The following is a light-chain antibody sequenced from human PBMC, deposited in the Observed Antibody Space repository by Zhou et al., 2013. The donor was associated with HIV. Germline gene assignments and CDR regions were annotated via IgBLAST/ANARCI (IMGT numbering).Light chain of an antibody. V-gene: IGKV3-20*01. CDR1: QSVSSN. CDR3: QLYGRSPPYI. Sequence: EIVLTQSPATLSLSPGERATLSCRASQSVSSNLAWYQQKPGQAPRLLIYDASNRATGIPARFSGSGSGTDLTLTISRLEPEDFAVYYCQLYGRSPPYIFGQGTNLEI. J-gene: IGKJ2*01. CDR2: DAS.